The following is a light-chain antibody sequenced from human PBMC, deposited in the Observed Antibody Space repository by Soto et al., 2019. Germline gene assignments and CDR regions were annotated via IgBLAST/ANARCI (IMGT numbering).Light chain of an antibody. CDR1: QSISGY. CDR2: AAS. J-gene: IGKJ1*01. V-gene: IGKV1-39*01. Sequence: DIQMTQSPSSPSASVGDRVTITCRASQSISGYLNWYQQKPGKAPDLLIYAASTLQSGVPSRFSASGFGTEFTLTITSLQPEDLATYYCQQSFRARSFGQGTRV. CDR3: QQSFRARS.